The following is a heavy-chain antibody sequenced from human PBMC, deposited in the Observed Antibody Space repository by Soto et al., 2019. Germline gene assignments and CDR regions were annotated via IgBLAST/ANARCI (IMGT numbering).Heavy chain of an antibody. Sequence: QVQLQESGPGLVKPSLTLSLTCTVSGGSISSGGYYWSWIRQHPGKGLEWIGYIYYSGSPYYNPSLKSRVTISVDTSKDQFSLKLSSVTAADTAVYYCARHGGELSLPFDYWGQGILVTVSS. J-gene: IGHJ4*02. CDR3: ARHGGELSLPFDY. CDR2: IYYSGSP. CDR1: GGSISSGGYY. V-gene: IGHV4-31*03. D-gene: IGHD3-16*02.